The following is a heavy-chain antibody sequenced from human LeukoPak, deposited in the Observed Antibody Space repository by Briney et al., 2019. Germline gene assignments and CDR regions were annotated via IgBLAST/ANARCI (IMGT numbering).Heavy chain of an antibody. Sequence: SETLSLTCTVSGGSISSSSYYWGWIRQPPGKGLEWIGSIYYSGSTYYNPSLKSRVTISVDTSKNQFSLKLSSVTAADTAVYYCARGEDSSWSSAFDYWGQGTLVTVSS. CDR3: ARGEDSSWSSAFDY. J-gene: IGHJ4*02. V-gene: IGHV4-39*07. CDR2: IYYSGST. D-gene: IGHD6-13*01. CDR1: GGSISSSSYY.